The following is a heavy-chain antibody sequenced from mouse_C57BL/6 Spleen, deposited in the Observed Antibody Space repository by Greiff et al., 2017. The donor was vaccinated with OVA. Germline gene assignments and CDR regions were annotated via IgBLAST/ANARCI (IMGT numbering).Heavy chain of an antibody. CDR2: ISSGSSTI. Sequence: EVKVVESGGGLVKPGGSLKLSCAASGFTFSDYGMHWVRPAPEKGLEWVAYISSGSSTIYYADTVKGRFTISRDNAKNTLFLQMTSRRSEDTAMYYCARPGSSPYFDYWGQGTTLTVSS. V-gene: IGHV5-17*01. CDR1: GFTFSDYG. J-gene: IGHJ2*01. D-gene: IGHD1-1*01. CDR3: ARPGSSPYFDY.